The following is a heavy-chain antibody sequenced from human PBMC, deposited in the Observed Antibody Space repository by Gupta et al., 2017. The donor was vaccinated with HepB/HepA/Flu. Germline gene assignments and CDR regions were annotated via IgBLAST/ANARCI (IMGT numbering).Heavy chain of an antibody. V-gene: IGHV3-48*03. CDR3: ARGLLQYGYAFDI. D-gene: IGHD3-22*01. CDR1: GFPFGSYE. CDR2: ISSGSGTI. Sequence: EVQLVESGGGLVQPGGSLRLSCEAYGFPFGSYEMNWVRQAPGKGLEWISYISSGSGTIYYANSVKGRFTISRDNSKNSLYLQMNSLRAEDTTFYYCARGLLQYGYAFDIWGQGAMVTVSS. J-gene: IGHJ3*02.